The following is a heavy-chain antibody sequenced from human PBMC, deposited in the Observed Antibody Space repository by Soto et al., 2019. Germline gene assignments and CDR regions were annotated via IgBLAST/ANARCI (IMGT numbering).Heavy chain of an antibody. D-gene: IGHD4-17*01. J-gene: IGHJ6*03. V-gene: IGHV1-24*01. CDR3: ATLARTTVTTRDVWYYYYYMDV. CDR1: GYTLTELS. Sequence: ASVKVSCKVSGYTLTELSMHWVRQAPGKGLERMGGFDPEDGETIYAQKFQGRVTMTEDTSTDTAYMELSSLRSEDTAVYYCATLARTTVTTRDVWYYYYYMDVWGKGTTVTVSS. CDR2: FDPEDGET.